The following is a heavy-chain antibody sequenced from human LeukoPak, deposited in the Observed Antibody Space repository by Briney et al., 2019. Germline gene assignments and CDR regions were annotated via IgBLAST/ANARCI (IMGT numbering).Heavy chain of an antibody. D-gene: IGHD6-19*01. CDR1: GFTFSSYS. CDR3: ARASSVAGTGGL. J-gene: IGHJ4*02. V-gene: IGHV3-21*01. CDR2: ISSSSSYI. Sequence: PGGSLRLSCAASGFTFSSYSMTWVRQAPGTGLEWVSSISSSSSYIYYADSVKGRFTISRDNAKNSLYLQMNSLRAEDTAVYYCARASSVAGTGGLWGQGTLVTVSS.